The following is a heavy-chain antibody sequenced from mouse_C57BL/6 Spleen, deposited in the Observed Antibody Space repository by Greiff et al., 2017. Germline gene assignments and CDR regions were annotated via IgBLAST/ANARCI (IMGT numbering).Heavy chain of an antibody. CDR1: GYTFTSYW. D-gene: IGHD1-1*01. V-gene: IGHV1-74*01. CDR2: IHPSGSDT. CDR3: AMGSLLTTVVGDY. J-gene: IGHJ2*01. Sequence: VQLQQPGAELVKPGASVKVSCKASGYTFTSYWMHWVKQRPGQGLEWIGRIHPSGSDTNYNQKFKGKATLTVDKSSSTAYMQLSSLTSEDSAVYYCAMGSLLTTVVGDYWGQGTTLTVSS.